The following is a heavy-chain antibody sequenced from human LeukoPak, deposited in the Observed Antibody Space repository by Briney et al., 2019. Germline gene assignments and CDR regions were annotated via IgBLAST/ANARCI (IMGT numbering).Heavy chain of an antibody. CDR2: INSDGSGT. CDR3: ARDRLTNDAFDI. D-gene: IGHD2-2*01. CDR1: GFTFNSYW. Sequence: GGSLILSCAASGFTFNSYWMHWVRQAPGKGLVWVSRINSDGSGTSDADFVKGRFTISRNNSKNTLYLQMNSLRAEDTAMYYCARDRLTNDAFDIWGQGTMVTVSS. V-gene: IGHV3-74*01. J-gene: IGHJ3*02.